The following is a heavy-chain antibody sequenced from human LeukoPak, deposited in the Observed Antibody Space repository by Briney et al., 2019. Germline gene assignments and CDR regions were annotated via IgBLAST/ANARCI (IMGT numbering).Heavy chain of an antibody. D-gene: IGHD3-3*02. J-gene: IGHJ5*02. CDR3: ARGGHFRSGYSLGGPNWFDP. CDR1: GGSISSYY. Sequence: PSETLSLTCTVSGGSISSYYWSWIRQPPGKGLEWIGYIYYSGSTNYNPSLKSRVTISVDTSKNQFSLKLSSVTAADTAVYYCARGGHFRSGYSLGGPNWFDPWGQGTLVTVSS. CDR2: IYYSGST. V-gene: IGHV4-59*08.